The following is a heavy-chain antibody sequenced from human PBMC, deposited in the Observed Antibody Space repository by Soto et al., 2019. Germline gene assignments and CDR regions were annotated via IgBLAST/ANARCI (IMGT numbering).Heavy chain of an antibody. CDR1: GFTFSSNW. D-gene: IGHD1-26*01. CDR3: AREYSTSRYFDN. Sequence: PGGSLRLSCAASGFTFSSNWMHWVRQVPGKGLVWVSRIGSDGTTTNYADSVKGRFTISRDNANNTLYLHMNSLRAEDTAVYYCAREYSTSRYFDNWGQGTQVTVSS. V-gene: IGHV3-74*01. J-gene: IGHJ4*02. CDR2: IGSDGTTT.